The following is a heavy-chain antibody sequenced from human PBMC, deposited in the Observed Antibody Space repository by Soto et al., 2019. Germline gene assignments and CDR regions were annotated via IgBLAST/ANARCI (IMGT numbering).Heavy chain of an antibody. V-gene: IGHV5-51*01. J-gene: IGHJ4*02. Sequence: HGESLKISCKGSGYSFTSYWIGWVRQMPGKGLEWMGIIYPGDSDTRYSPSFQGQVTISADKSISTAYLQWSSLKASDTAMYYCARLVAVVVAEETKPDYWGQGTLVTVSS. CDR1: GYSFTSYW. CDR3: ARLVAVVVAEETKPDY. CDR2: IYPGDSDT. D-gene: IGHD2-15*01.